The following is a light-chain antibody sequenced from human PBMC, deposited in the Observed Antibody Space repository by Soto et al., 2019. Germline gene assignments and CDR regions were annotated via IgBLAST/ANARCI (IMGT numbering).Light chain of an antibody. Sequence: EIVMTQSPATLSVSPGGRATLSCRASQSVGSDLAWYQQKPGQAPRLLIYDASTRATGVPARFSGSGSGADFTLTISSLQSEDFAVYYCQQYNNWPPYTFGQGTKLEIK. CDR2: DAS. V-gene: IGKV3-15*01. CDR1: QSVGSD. J-gene: IGKJ2*01. CDR3: QQYNNWPPYT.